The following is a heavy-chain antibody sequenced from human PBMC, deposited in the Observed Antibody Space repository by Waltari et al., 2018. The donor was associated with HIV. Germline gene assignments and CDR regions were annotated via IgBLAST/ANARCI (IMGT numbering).Heavy chain of an antibody. CDR3: TLGRIDDIRSGRENLGGFDP. V-gene: IGHV1-69*04. Sequence: VQLVQSGAEVKKPGSSVRVSCKASGDTLSNYAVSWVRQAPGQGLEWMGWIIPAMGIAMHTENFQGRVTINADKSTNSAYMELGGLRSEDTALYFCTLGRIDDIRSGRENLGGFDPWGPGTLVTVSS. CDR1: GDTLSNYA. CDR2: IIPAMGIA. J-gene: IGHJ5*02. D-gene: IGHD3-3*01.